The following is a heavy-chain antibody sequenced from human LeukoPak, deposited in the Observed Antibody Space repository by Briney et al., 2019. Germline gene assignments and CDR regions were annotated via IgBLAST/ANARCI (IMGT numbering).Heavy chain of an antibody. CDR3: VREGTTVALFDY. J-gene: IGHJ4*02. D-gene: IGHD6-19*01. CDR2: IKQDGSET. CDR1: GFIFSTYW. Sequence: GGSLRLSCAASGFIFSTYWMTWVRQAPGKGREWVANIKQDGSETYYVDPVKGRFTISRDNAKNSLYLQMHSLRAEDTAVYYCVREGTTVALFDYWGQGSLVTVSS. V-gene: IGHV3-7*01.